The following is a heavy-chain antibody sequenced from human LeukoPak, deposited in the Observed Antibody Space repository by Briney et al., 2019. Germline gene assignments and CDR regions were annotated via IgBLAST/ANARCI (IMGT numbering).Heavy chain of an antibody. D-gene: IGHD6-13*01. CDR1: GYTFDDYG. Sequence: GGSLRLSCAASGYTFDDYGMSWVRQAPGKGLEWVSGISWNSGSIGYADSVKGRFTISRDNAKNSLYLQMNSLRAEDTAVYYCARVSGYSSSWYHNWYFDLWGRGTLVTVSS. CDR3: ARVSGYSSSWYHNWYFDL. J-gene: IGHJ2*01. CDR2: ISWNSGSI. V-gene: IGHV3-20*04.